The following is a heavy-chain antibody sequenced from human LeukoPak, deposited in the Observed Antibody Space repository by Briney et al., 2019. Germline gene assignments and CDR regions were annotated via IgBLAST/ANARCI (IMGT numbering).Heavy chain of an antibody. J-gene: IGHJ3*02. Sequence: SETLSLTCTVAGGSISSYYWSWIRQPPGKGLEWIGYIYYSGGTNYNPSLKSRVTISVDTSKNQFSLKLSSVTAADTAVYYCARASFWSGYYRVDAFDIWGQGTMVTVSS. D-gene: IGHD3-3*01. CDR1: GGSISSYY. CDR2: IYYSGGT. CDR3: ARASFWSGYYRVDAFDI. V-gene: IGHV4-59*01.